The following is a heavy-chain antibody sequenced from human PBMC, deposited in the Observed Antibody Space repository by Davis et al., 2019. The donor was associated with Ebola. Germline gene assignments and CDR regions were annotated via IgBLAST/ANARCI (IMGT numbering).Heavy chain of an antibody. CDR3: ARASTVSLFYY. CDR1: GCSISSSSYY. V-gene: IGHV4-39*01. J-gene: IGHJ4*02. D-gene: IGHD4-17*01. CDR2: IYYSGTT. Sequence: MPSETLSLTCTVSGCSISSSSYYWGWIRQPPARGLAWIGSIYYSGTTHYNPSLKSRVTISVDTSRNQFTLKLSSVTAADTAVYYCARASTVSLFYYWGQGTLVTVSS.